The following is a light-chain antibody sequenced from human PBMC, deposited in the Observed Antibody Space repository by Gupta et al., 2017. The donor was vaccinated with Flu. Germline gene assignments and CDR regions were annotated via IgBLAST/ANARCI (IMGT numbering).Light chain of an antibody. CDR3: QQRANWPPLT. V-gene: IGKV3-11*01. CDR1: QSVGKS. Sequence: ATLALTPGERAPLSCRASQSVGKSLAWYQQKPGQAPRLIISDASYRATGIPARFSGSGSGTGFTLTISSLEPEDFATYYCQQRANWPPLTFGGGTKVEI. J-gene: IGKJ4*01. CDR2: DAS.